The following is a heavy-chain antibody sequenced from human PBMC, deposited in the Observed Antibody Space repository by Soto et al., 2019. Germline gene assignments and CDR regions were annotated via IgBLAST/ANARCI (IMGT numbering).Heavy chain of an antibody. D-gene: IGHD1-26*01. V-gene: IGHV3-30*03. CDR2: ISYDGSNK. Sequence: QVQLVESGGGVVQPGGSLRLSCAASGFTFSSYGMHWVRQAPGKGLEWVAVISYDGSNKYYADSVKGRFTISRDNSKNTLYLQMNSLRAEDTAVYYCARVRTIVGATRDAFDIWGQGTMVTVSS. CDR1: GFTFSSYG. CDR3: ARVRTIVGATRDAFDI. J-gene: IGHJ3*02.